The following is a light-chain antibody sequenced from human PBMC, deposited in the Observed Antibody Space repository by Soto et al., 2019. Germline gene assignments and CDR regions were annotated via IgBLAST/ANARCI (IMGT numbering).Light chain of an antibody. CDR1: QGISSY. V-gene: IGKV1-9*01. Sequence: DIPLTQSPSFLSASVGDRVTITCRASQGISSYLAWYQQKPGKAPTLLIYAASALQSGVPSRFSGSGSGTEFTLTISSLQPEDFATYYCQQLNSYPLAFGQGTRLEIK. J-gene: IGKJ5*01. CDR2: AAS. CDR3: QQLNSYPLA.